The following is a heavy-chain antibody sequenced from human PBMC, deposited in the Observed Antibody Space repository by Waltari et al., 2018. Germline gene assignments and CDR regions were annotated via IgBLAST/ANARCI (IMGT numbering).Heavy chain of an antibody. Sequence: QVQLQESGPGLVKPSQTLSLTCTVSGGSISSGSYYWSWIRQPAGKGLEWIGRIYTRLSTNYTPSVKSRCTISVDTSKNQFSLKLSSVTAADTAVYYCARVNKYYDILTGSITNWFDPWGQGTLVTVSS. CDR2: IYTRLST. D-gene: IGHD3-9*01. V-gene: IGHV4-61*02. J-gene: IGHJ5*02. CDR3: ARVNKYYDILTGSITNWFDP. CDR1: GGSISSGSYY.